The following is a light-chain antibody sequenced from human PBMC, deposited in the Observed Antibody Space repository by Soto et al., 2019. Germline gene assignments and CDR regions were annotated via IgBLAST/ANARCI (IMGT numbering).Light chain of an antibody. CDR1: STDVGDSNH. Sequence: QSALTQPASVSGSPGQSITISCTGTSTDVGDSNHVSWYQHHPGKAPKLIIYEVSSRPSGVSHRFSGSKSAYTASLTISGLQAEDEADYYCNSQTTSGIRVFGTGTKVTVL. J-gene: IGLJ1*01. V-gene: IGLV2-14*01. CDR2: EVS. CDR3: NSQTTSGIRV.